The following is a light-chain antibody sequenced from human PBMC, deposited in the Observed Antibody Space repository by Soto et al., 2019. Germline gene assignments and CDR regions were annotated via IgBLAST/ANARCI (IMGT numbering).Light chain of an antibody. V-gene: IGLV2-14*01. CDR1: NGDIGRYNY. CDR2: EVS. Sequence: QSALTQPASVSGSPGQSITISCTGTNGDIGRYNYVSWYQQHPGEAPKLMIFEVSNRPSGVSNRFSGSKSDNTASLTISGLQPEDEADYYCSSYTSSSTYVFGTGTKVTVL. CDR3: SSYTSSSTYV. J-gene: IGLJ1*01.